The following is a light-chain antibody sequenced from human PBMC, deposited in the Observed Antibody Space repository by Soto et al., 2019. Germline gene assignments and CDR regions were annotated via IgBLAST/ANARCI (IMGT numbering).Light chain of an antibody. CDR2: EVS. Sequence: QSALTQSASVSGSPRQSITLSCAGTSSDIGAYNYVSWYQQYPGKAPKLLIYEVSYRPSGVSNRFSGSKSGNTASLTISGLQAEDEADYYCSSYTTFSTLVFGGGTKLTVL. V-gene: IGLV2-14*01. CDR3: SSYTTFSTLV. CDR1: SSDIGAYNY. J-gene: IGLJ3*02.